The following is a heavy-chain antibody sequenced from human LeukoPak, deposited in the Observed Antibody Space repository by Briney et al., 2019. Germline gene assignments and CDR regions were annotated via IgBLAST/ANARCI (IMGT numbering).Heavy chain of an antibody. D-gene: IGHD5-24*01. CDR1: GFTFSSYG. V-gene: IGHV3-33*01. CDR3: ARDRDGRFDY. CDR2: IWYVGSNK. Sequence: GRSLRLSCAASGFTFSSYGMHWVRQAPGKGLEWVAVIWYVGSNKYYADSVKGRFTISRDNSKNTLYLQMNSLRAEDTAVYYCARDRDGRFDYWGQGTLVTVSS. J-gene: IGHJ4*02.